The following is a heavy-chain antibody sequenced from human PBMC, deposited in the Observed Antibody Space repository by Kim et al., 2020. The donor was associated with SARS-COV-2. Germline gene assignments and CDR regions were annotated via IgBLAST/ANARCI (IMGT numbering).Heavy chain of an antibody. Sequence: YENSVKGRFTISRDNSKNTLYLQMDSLRSEDTAVYYCAREARFEEWYYDFWGRGTPVIVSS. J-gene: IGHJ2*01. V-gene: IGHV3-30*03. CDR3: AREARFEEWYYDF.